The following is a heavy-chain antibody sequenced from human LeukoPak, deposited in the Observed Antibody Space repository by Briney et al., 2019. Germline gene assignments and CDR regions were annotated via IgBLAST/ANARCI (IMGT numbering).Heavy chain of an antibody. CDR3: AKELGSSWYMGGYYFDY. Sequence: PGGSLRLSCAASGFIFSRDSMNWVRQAPGKGLEWVSAISGSGGSTYYADSVKGRFTISRDNSKNTLYLQMNSLRAEDTAVYYCAKELGSSWYMGGYYFDYWGQGTLVTVSS. D-gene: IGHD6-13*01. J-gene: IGHJ4*02. CDR2: ISGSGGST. CDR1: GFIFSRDS. V-gene: IGHV3-23*01.